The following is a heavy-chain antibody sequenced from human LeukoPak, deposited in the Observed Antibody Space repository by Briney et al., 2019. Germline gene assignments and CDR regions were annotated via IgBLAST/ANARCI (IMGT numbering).Heavy chain of an antibody. CDR1: RFTFTTYA. J-gene: IGHJ3*02. CDR2: ISTGGDRT. Sequence: GGSLRLSCAASRFTFTTYAMEWVRQAPGKGLEWVSAISTGGDRTYYADSVKGRFTASRDNSKNTLYLQMSSLRAEDTAVYYCVSDGYCSTSNCPKRSAFDIWGQGTMVTVSS. D-gene: IGHD2-2*03. V-gene: IGHV3-23*01. CDR3: VSDGYCSTSNCPKRSAFDI.